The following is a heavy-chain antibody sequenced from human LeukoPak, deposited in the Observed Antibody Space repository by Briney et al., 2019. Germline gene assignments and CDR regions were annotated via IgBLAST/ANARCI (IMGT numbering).Heavy chain of an antibody. CDR2: IYYSGSS. V-gene: IGHV4-39*01. CDR3: ARQGSRNEPSDS. CDR1: GGSISSSPYY. J-gene: IGHJ5*01. Sequence: SETLSLTCTVSGGSISSSPYYWGWLRQPPGKGLEWIGNIYYSGSSYYNPTLKSRVTISVDASKNQFSLKLSSVTAADTAIYYCARQGSRNEPSDSWGQGTLVTVSS. D-gene: IGHD1-14*01.